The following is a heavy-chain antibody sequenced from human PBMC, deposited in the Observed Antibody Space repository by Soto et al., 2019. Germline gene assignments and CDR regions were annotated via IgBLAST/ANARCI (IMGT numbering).Heavy chain of an antibody. J-gene: IGHJ5*02. D-gene: IGHD6-13*01. CDR3: ARTPGIAWRVNWFDP. CDR1: GGSISSGGYY. Sequence: SETLSLTCTVSGGSISSGGYYWSWIRQHPGKGLEWIGYIYYSGSTYYNPSLKSRVTISVDTSKNQFSLKLSSVTAADTAVYYCARTPGIAWRVNWFDPWGQGTLVTVSS. V-gene: IGHV4-31*03. CDR2: IYYSGST.